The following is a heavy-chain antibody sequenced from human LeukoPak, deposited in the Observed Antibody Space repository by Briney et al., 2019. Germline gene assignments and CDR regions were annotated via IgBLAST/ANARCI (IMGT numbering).Heavy chain of an antibody. CDR2: ISAYNGNT. V-gene: IGHV1-18*01. CDR1: GYTFTSYG. Sequence: GASVKVSCKASGYTFTSYGISWVRQAPGQGLEWMGWISAYNGNTNYAQKLQGRVTMTTDTSTSTAYMELRNLRSDDTAVYYCALWDEQQLVPYWGQGTLVTVSS. CDR3: ALWDEQQLVPY. D-gene: IGHD6-13*01. J-gene: IGHJ4*02.